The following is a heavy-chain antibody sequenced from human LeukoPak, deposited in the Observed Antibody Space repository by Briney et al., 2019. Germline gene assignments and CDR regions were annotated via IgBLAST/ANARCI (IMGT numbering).Heavy chain of an antibody. CDR3: ARANFLYCSSTTCLFDY. Sequence: SVTVSCKSSVYTFTYYYIHWVRLPQGPGMEWVGWINLNDGDTNYAQKFQGRVTMTRDTSISTAHMEVSRLRSDDTAVYYCARANFLYCSSTTCLFDYWGQGTLVTVSS. CDR1: VYTFTYYY. CDR2: INLNDGDT. D-gene: IGHD2-2*01. J-gene: IGHJ4*02. V-gene: IGHV1-2*02.